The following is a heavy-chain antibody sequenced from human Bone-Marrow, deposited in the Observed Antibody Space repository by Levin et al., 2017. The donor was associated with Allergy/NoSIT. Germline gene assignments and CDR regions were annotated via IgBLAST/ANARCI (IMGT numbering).Heavy chain of an antibody. Sequence: QTLSLTCTLSGFSLTTSGVGVGWIRQPPGQALEWLALINWNDDKRYNPSLKNRLTIVKDTSKGQVVLSMTNMDPVDTATYCCAHRSEYDFSYGMDVWGQGTTVTVSS. CDR3: AHRSEYDFSYGMDV. D-gene: IGHD3-3*01. V-gene: IGHV2-5*01. CDR1: GFSLTTSGVG. CDR2: INWNDDK. J-gene: IGHJ6*02.